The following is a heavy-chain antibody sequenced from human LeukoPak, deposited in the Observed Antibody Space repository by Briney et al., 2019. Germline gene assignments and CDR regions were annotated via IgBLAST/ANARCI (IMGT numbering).Heavy chain of an antibody. CDR3: AKAPMVRGAFFDY. V-gene: IGHV3-23*01. D-gene: IGHD3-10*01. Sequence: GGSLRLSCAASGFTFSSYGMSWVRQAPGKGLEWVSAISGSGGSTYYADSVKGRFTISRDNAKNSLYLQMNSLRAEDTALYYCAKAPMVRGAFFDYWGQGTLVTVSS. CDR1: GFTFSSYG. CDR2: ISGSGGST. J-gene: IGHJ4*02.